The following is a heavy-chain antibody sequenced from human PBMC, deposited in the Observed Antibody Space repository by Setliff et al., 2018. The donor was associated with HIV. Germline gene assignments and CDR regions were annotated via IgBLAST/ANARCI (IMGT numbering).Heavy chain of an antibody. V-gene: IGHV3-74*01. CDR3: ARGPSLTTVATRGDYMDV. CDR2: IKTDGTST. Sequence: PGGSLRLSCAASGFTFSSYWMHWVRQVPGKGLVWVSRIKTDGTSTTYADSVKGRFTISRDDAKNTLYLQMNSLGGEGTAVYYCARGPSLTTVATRGDYMDVWGKGTTVTVSS. D-gene: IGHD4-17*01. CDR1: GFTFSSYW. J-gene: IGHJ6*03.